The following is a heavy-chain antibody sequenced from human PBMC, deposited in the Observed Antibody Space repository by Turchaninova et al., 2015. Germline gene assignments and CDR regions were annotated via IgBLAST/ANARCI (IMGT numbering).Heavy chain of an antibody. D-gene: IGHD1-20*01. CDR3: AKDRVTGNPYYFDY. Sequence: EVQLVESGGDLVQPGGSLRLSCAASGFTFSSYAMSWVRQAPGKGLNWVSAISGSGDTTYYADSVKGRFTVSRDNSKNTLYLQMSSLRAEDTAVYYCAKDRVTGNPYYFDYWGQGALVTVSS. CDR1: GFTFSSYA. V-gene: IGHV3-23*04. CDR2: ISGSGDTT. J-gene: IGHJ4*02.